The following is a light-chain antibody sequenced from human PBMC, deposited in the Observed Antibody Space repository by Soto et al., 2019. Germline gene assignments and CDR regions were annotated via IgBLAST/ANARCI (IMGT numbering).Light chain of an antibody. Sequence: QSVLTQPPSVSGATGQRVTSSCTGRSSKIGAGYDVHWYQQLPGTAPKLLIYGNSNRPSGVPDRFSGSKSGTSASLAITGLQAEDEADYYCQSYDSSLDVVFGGGTQLTVL. V-gene: IGLV1-40*01. CDR2: GNS. CDR3: QSYDSSLDVV. J-gene: IGLJ2*01. CDR1: SSKIGAGYD.